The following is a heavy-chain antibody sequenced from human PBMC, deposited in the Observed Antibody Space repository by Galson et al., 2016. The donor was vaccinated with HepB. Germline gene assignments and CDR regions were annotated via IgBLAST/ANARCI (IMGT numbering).Heavy chain of an antibody. D-gene: IGHD5-12*01. V-gene: IGHV4-31*03. CDR3: ARALFGYSGYDSVYFDK. Sequence: TLSLTCTVSGGSINSGGYYWSWFRQHPGKGLEWIGYIYYGGNTYYNPSLKSRLTISVNTSKNQFSLRLTSVTAADTAVYYCARALFGYSGYDSVYFDKWGQGTLVTVSS. CDR2: IYYGGNT. J-gene: IGHJ4*02. CDR1: GGSINSGGYY.